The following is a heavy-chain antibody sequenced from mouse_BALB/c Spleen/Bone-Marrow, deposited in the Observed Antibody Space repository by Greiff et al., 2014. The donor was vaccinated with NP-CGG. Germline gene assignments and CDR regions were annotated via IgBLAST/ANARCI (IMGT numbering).Heavy chain of an antibody. CDR2: IDPANGNT. CDR3: ARNYGYGKSFAY. CDR1: GFNIKDTY. V-gene: IGHV14-3*02. D-gene: IGHD2-2*01. Sequence: VQLQQPGAELVKPGASVKLSCTASGFNIKDTYMHWVKQRPEQGLVWIGRIDPANGNTKYDPKFQGKATITADTSSNTAYLQLSSLTSEDTAVYYCARNYGYGKSFAYWGQGTPVTVSA. J-gene: IGHJ3*01.